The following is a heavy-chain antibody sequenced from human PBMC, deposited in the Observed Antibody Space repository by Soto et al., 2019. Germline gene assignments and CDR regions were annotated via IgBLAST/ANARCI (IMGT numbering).Heavy chain of an antibody. CDR1: GGSISSGGYS. CDR2: IYHSGST. CDR3: ARGGYYDSSFDY. D-gene: IGHD3-22*01. Sequence: SETLSLTCAVSGGSISSGGYSWSWIRQPPGKGLEWIGYIYHSGSTYYNPSLKSRVTISVDRSKNQFSLKLSSVTAADTAVYYCARGGYYDSSFDYWGQGTLVTVSS. V-gene: IGHV4-30-2*01. J-gene: IGHJ4*02.